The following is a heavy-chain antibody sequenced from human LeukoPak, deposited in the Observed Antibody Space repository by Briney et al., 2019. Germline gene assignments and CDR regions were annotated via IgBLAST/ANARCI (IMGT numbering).Heavy chain of an antibody. CDR1: GYTFTSYY. J-gene: IGHJ4*02. CDR2: INPSGGST. D-gene: IGHD3-22*01. CDR3: ARDPRASYESSDYYYPGDH. V-gene: IGHV1-46*01. Sequence: GASVKVSCKTSGYTFTSYYIHWVRQAPGQGLEWMAIINPSGGSTRYARKFQGRVTMTRDTSTSTVYMELSSLRSEDTAVYYCARDPRASYESSDYYYPGDHWGQGTLVTVSS.